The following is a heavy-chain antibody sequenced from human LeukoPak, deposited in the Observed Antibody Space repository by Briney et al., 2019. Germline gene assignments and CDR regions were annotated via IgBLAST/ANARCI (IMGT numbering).Heavy chain of an antibody. D-gene: IGHD3-10*01. Sequence: GGALRLSCAASGFTFSSYAMSWVRQAPGKGLEWVSGISFSGGSAYYADSVKGRFTISKDNSKNMVYLQMNSLRAEDTAVYYCAKDQGGYYDSGSYYVIAEYFQFWGQGTLVTVSS. CDR1: GFTFSSYA. CDR3: AKDQGGYYDSGSYYVIAEYFQF. V-gene: IGHV3-23*01. CDR2: ISFSGGSA. J-gene: IGHJ1*01.